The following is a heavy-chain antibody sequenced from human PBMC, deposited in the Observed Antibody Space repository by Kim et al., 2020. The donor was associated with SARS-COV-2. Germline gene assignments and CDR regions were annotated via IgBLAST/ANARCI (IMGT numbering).Heavy chain of an antibody. Sequence: GGSLRLSCAASGFTFSSYSMNWVRQAPGKGLEWVSSISSSSSYIYYADSVKGRFTISRDNAKNSLYLQMNSLRAEDTAVYYCARGSDSSGWSHSWGQGTLVTVSS. CDR1: GFTFSSYS. CDR3: ARGSDSSGWSHS. J-gene: IGHJ5*01. CDR2: ISSSSSYI. V-gene: IGHV3-21*01. D-gene: IGHD6-19*01.